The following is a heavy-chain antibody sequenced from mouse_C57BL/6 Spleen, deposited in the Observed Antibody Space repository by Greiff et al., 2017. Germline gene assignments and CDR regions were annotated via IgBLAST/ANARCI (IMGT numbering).Heavy chain of an antibody. Sequence: QVQLQQPGAELVRPGSSVKLSCKASGYTFTSYWMDWVKQRPGQGLEWIGNIYPSDSETHYNQKFKDKDTLTVDKSSSTAYMQLSSLTSEDSAVYYCARDYGSPWFAYWGQGTLVTVSA. V-gene: IGHV1-61*01. CDR2: IYPSDSET. CDR3: ARDYGSPWFAY. J-gene: IGHJ3*01. CDR1: GYTFTSYW. D-gene: IGHD1-1*01.